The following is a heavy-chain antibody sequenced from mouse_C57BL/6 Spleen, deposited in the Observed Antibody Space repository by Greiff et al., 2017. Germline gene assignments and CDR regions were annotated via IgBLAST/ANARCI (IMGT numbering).Heavy chain of an antibody. CDR3: ARGGSITTVVAPFDY. CDR2: ISDGGSYT. D-gene: IGHD1-1*01. CDR1: GFTFSSYA. Sequence: EVQGVESGGGLVKPGGSLKLSCAASGFTFSSYAMSWVRQTPEKRLEWVATISDGGSYTYYPDNVKGRFTISRDNAKNNLYLQMSHLKSEDTAMYYCARGGSITTVVAPFDYWGQGTTLTVSS. J-gene: IGHJ2*01. V-gene: IGHV5-4*01.